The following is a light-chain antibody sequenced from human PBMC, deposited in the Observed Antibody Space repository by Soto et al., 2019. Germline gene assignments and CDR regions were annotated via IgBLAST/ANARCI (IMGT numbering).Light chain of an antibody. V-gene: IGLV2-11*01. CDR1: SSDVGGYNY. J-gene: IGLJ1*01. CDR2: DVT. Sequence: QSVLTQRRSVSGSPGQSVTISCTGTSSDVGGYNYVSWYQQYPGTAPKLMIYDVTMRPSGVPDRFSGSKSGNTASLTISGLQAEDEADYYCCSYAGSYTFYVFGTGTKV. CDR3: CSYAGSYTFYV.